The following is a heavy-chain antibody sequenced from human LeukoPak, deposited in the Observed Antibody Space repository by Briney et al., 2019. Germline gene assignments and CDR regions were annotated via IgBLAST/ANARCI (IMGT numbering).Heavy chain of an antibody. CDR1: GFTVSSNY. J-gene: IGHJ4*02. CDR2: IYSGGST. CDR3: ARGSLSLGYSYAFDY. Sequence: GGSLRLSCAASGFTVSSNYMSWVRQAPGKGLEWVSVIYSGGSTYYADSVKGRFTISRDNSKNTLYLQMNSLRAEDTAVYYCARGSLSLGYSYAFDYWGQGTPVTVSS. V-gene: IGHV3-53*01. D-gene: IGHD5-18*01.